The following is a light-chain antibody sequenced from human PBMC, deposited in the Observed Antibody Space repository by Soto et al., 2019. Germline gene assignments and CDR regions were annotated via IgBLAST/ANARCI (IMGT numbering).Light chain of an antibody. CDR2: AAS. V-gene: IGKV1-12*02. J-gene: IGKJ4*01. CDR1: RNVAKW. CDR3: QQLESYPST. Sequence: DIQMTQSPPTLSASVGDRVSLSCRASRNVAKWSAWFQQKPGGAPKRLINAASSLESGVPSRFSGSGSGTDFTLTISSLQPEDFATYYCQQLESYPSTFGGGTKMDIK.